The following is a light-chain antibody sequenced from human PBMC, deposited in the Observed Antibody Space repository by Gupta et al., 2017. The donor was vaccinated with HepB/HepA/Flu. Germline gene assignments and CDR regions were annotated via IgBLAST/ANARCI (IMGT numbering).Light chain of an antibody. Sequence: DMQMSQSPSSLSASVGDRVTITCLASQRISSYLNWNQEKPGKAPKLLVYAAFSVQIGVPSRFSGSGSGTDFTLTISRLQPEDFATYYCQQRYSTLLTFGGGSKVEIK. CDR1: QRISSY. V-gene: IGKV1-39*01. J-gene: IGKJ4*01. CDR2: AAF. CDR3: QQRYSTLLT.